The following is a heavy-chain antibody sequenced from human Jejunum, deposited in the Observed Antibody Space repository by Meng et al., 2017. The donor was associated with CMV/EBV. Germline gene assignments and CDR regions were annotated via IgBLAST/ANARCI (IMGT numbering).Heavy chain of an antibody. D-gene: IGHD5-18*01. CDR3: AHVVGGYYPSRPDY. J-gene: IGHJ4*02. CDR1: GYTFSTYT. CDR2: ISTNTGTP. Sequence: QVQSVQSGYELKKPGASVKVSCKASGYTFSTYTINWVRQAHGRGLEWMGWISTNTGTPTYTQGFTGRFVFSLDTSVSTAYLQISSLKAEDTAVYYCAHVVGGYYPSRPDYWGQGTLVTVSS. V-gene: IGHV7-4-1*02.